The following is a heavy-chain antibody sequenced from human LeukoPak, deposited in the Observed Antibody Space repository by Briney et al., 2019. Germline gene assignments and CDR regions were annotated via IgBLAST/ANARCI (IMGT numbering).Heavy chain of an antibody. J-gene: IGHJ6*02. CDR1: GFTFSSYS. CDR3: ARDLAAAGTGYRYGMDV. V-gene: IGHV3-21*01. CDR2: ISSSSSYI. Sequence: PGGSLRLSCAASGFTFSSYSMTWVRQAPGKGLEWVSSISSSSSYIYYADSVKGRFTISRDNAKNSLYLQMNSLRAEDTAVYYCARDLAAAGTGYRYGMDVWGQGTTVTVSS. D-gene: IGHD6-13*01.